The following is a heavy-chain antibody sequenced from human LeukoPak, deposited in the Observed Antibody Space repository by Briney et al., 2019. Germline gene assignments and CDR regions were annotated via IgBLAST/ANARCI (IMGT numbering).Heavy chain of an antibody. Sequence: ASVKVSCKVSGYTLTELSMHWVRQAPGKGLEWMGGFDPEDGETIYAQKFQGRVTMTEDTSTDTAYMELSSLRSEDTAVYYCATGVRWYPEYYFDYWGQGTLVTVSS. V-gene: IGHV1-24*01. CDR3: ATGVRWYPEYYFDY. CDR2: FDPEDGET. D-gene: IGHD4-23*01. J-gene: IGHJ4*02. CDR1: GYTLTELS.